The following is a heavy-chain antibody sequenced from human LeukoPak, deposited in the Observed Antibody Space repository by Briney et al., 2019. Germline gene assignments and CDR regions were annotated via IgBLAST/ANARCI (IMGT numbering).Heavy chain of an antibody. V-gene: IGHV4-4*07. D-gene: IGHD1-26*01. CDR3: ARENEVGARGLDY. CDR1: SGSISGYY. J-gene: IGHJ4*02. CDR2: IYTSGST. Sequence: SETLSLTCTVSSGSISGYYWSWIRQPAGKGLEWIGRIYTSGSTNYNPSLKSRVTMSVDTFKNQFSLKLTSVTAADTAVYYCARENEVGARGLDYWGQGTLVTVSS.